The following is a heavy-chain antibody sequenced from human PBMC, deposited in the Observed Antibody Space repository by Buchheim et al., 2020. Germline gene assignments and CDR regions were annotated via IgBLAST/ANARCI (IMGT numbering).Heavy chain of an antibody. D-gene: IGHD3-10*01. Sequence: EVQLLESGGGLVQPGGSLRLSCAASGLTTSSCAMSWVRQAPGKGLEWVSGISGSGGSTYHADSVKGRFTISRDNSKNTLYLQMNSLRVEDTAVYYCAKDTAKITRGSFDYWGQGTL. CDR1: GLTTSSCA. V-gene: IGHV3-23*01. J-gene: IGHJ4*02. CDR3: AKDTAKITRGSFDY. CDR2: ISGSGGST.